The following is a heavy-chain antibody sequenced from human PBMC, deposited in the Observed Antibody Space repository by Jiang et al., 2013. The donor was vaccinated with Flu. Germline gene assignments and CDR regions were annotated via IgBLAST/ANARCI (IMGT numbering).Heavy chain of an antibody. CDR1: GGSISSYY. V-gene: IGHV4-59*08. CDR3: ARLWPKRYDFWSGSQGDGMDV. Sequence: KPSETLSLTCTVSGGSISSYYWSWIRQPPGKGLEWIGYIYYSGSTNYNPSLKSRVTISVDTSKNQFSLKLSPVTAADTAVYYCARLWPKRYDFWSGSQGDGMDVWGQGTTVTVSS. D-gene: IGHD3-3*01. J-gene: IGHJ6*02. CDR2: IYYSGST.